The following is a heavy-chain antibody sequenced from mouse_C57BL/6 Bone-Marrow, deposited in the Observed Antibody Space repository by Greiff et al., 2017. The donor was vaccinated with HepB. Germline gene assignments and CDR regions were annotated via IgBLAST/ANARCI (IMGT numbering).Heavy chain of an antibody. V-gene: IGHV14-4*01. CDR1: GFNIKDDD. CDR2: IGPENGDT. J-gene: IGHJ2*01. Sequence: VHLQQSGAGLVRPGASLKFSCAASGFNIKDDDMHWVHQRPEQGLEWIGCIGPENGDTEYASKFQGKATITADNSSNTAYLQLSSLTSEDTAVYCCTPLPNGDYWGQGTTLTVSS. CDR3: TPLPNGDY.